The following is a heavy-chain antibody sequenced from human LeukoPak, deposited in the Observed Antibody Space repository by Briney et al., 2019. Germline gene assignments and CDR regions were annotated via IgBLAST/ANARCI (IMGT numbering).Heavy chain of an antibody. CDR2: IYPGDSDT. J-gene: IGHJ6*03. D-gene: IGHD6-6*01. CDR1: GYSFTSYW. Sequence: GESLKISCKGSGYSFTSYWIGWVRQMPGKGLEWMGIIYPGDSDTRYSPSFQGQVTISADKSISTAYLQWSSLKASDTAMYYCARNLIAARSLDYYYYYIDVWGKGTTVTVSS. CDR3: ARNLIAARSLDYYYYYIDV. V-gene: IGHV5-51*01.